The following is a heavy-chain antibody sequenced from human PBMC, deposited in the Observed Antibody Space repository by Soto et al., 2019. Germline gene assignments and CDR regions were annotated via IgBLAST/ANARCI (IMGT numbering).Heavy chain of an antibody. CDR1: GYTFTSYG. Sequence: ASVKVSFKASGYTFTSYGISWVRQAPGQGLEWMGWISAYNGNTNYAQKLQGRVTMTTDTSTSTAYMELRSLRSDDTAVYYCARIGYCSSTSCPEPWGQGTLVTVSS. CDR3: ARIGYCSSTSCPEP. CDR2: ISAYNGNT. V-gene: IGHV1-18*01. D-gene: IGHD2-2*01. J-gene: IGHJ5*02.